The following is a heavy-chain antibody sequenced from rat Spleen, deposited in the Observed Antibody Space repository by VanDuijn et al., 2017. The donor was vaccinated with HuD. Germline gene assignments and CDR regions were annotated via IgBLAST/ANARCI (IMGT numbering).Heavy chain of an antibody. Sequence: EVQLVESDGGLVQPGRSLKLSCAASGFTFSDYYMAWVRQAPGKGLEWVASISSDGGYTYYPDSVKGRFTISRHNAENTVYLQMNSLRSEDTATYYCAVSGFGYWGQGTLVTVSS. V-gene: IGHV5-25*01. D-gene: IGHD4-3*01. CDR1: GFTFSDYY. J-gene: IGHJ3*01. CDR2: ISSDGGYT. CDR3: AVSGFGY.